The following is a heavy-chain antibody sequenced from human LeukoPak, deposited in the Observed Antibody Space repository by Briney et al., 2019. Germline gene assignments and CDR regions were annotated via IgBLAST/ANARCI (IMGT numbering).Heavy chain of an antibody. Sequence: ASVKVSCKASGYTFTGYYMHWVRQAPGQGLEWMGWINPNSGGTNYAQKFQGRVTMTRDTSISTAYMELSRLRSDDTAVYYCARDASSSRESDYWGQGTLVTVSS. CDR3: ARDASSSRESDY. J-gene: IGHJ4*02. CDR2: INPNSGGT. CDR1: GYTFTGYY. V-gene: IGHV1-2*02. D-gene: IGHD6-13*01.